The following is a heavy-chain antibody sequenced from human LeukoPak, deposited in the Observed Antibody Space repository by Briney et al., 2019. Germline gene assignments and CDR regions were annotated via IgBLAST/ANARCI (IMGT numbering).Heavy chain of an antibody. CDR2: ISWDGGST. J-gene: IGHJ4*02. V-gene: IGHV3-43*01. CDR3: AKSGWDGPFDC. Sequence: GGSLRLSCAASGFTFSTYGMHWVRQAPGKGLEWVSLISWDGGSTYYADSVKGRFTISRDNSKNSLYLQMNSLRTEDTALYYCAKSGWDGPFDCWGQGTLVTVSS. D-gene: IGHD1-26*01. CDR1: GFTFSTYG.